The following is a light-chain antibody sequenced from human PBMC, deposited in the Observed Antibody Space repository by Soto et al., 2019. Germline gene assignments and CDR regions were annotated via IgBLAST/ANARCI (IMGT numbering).Light chain of an antibody. CDR2: DAS. J-gene: IGKJ5*01. Sequence: DIQLTQSPSTLSASVGDNVTLTGRASQSISSWLAWYQQKPGKAPKLLIYDASSLESGVPSRFSGSGSGTDFTFTISSLQPEDIATYYCQQYDNLPITFGQGTRLEIK. CDR1: QSISSW. V-gene: IGKV1-5*01. CDR3: QQYDNLPIT.